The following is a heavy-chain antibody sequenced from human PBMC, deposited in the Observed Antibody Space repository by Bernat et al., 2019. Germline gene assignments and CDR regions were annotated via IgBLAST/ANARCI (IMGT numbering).Heavy chain of an antibody. Sequence: EVQLLESGGGLVQPGGSLRLSCAASGFTFSSYAMSWVRQAPGQGLEWVSTINGGSSRTYYADSVKGRFTISRDNSKNTLYLQMSSLRAEDTAVYYCAKDKHSGYVYDFWGQGTLVTVSS. CDR1: GFTFSSYA. V-gene: IGHV3-23*01. D-gene: IGHD5-12*01. J-gene: IGHJ4*02. CDR3: AKDKHSGYVYDF. CDR2: INGGSSRT.